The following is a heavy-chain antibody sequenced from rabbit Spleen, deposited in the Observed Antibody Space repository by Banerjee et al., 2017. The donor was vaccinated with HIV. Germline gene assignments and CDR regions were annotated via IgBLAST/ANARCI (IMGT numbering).Heavy chain of an antibody. CDR2: INAVTGKA. D-gene: IGHD1-1*01. Sequence: QSLEESGGDLVKPGASLTLSCTASGFSFSNTAVMCWVRQAPGKGLEWIACINAVTGKAVYATWAKGRFTISKTSSTTVTLQMTSLTVADTATYFCARDTATSFSTYGMDLWGPGTLVTVS. V-gene: IGHV1S40*01. CDR1: GFSFSNTAV. CDR3: ARDTATSFSTYGMDL. J-gene: IGHJ6*01.